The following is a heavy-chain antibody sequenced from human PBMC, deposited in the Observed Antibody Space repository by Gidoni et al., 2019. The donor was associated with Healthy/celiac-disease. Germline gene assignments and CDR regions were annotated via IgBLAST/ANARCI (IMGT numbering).Heavy chain of an antibody. Sequence: QVQLVESGGGVVQPGRSLRLSCAASGFTFSSYAMHWVRQAPGKGLEWVAVISYDGSNKYYADSVKGRFTISRDNSKNTLYLQMNSLRAEDTAVYYCASGLVSRGGDDYWGQGTLVTVSS. V-gene: IGHV3-30*01. CDR3: ASGLVSRGGDDY. J-gene: IGHJ4*02. D-gene: IGHD6-19*01. CDR1: GFTFSSYA. CDR2: ISYDGSNK.